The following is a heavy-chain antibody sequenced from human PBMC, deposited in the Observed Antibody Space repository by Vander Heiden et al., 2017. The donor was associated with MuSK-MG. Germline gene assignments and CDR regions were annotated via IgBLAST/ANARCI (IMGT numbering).Heavy chain of an antibody. CDR1: AGSISSGGYC. V-gene: IGHV4-31*03. D-gene: IGHD1-26*01. Sequence: VQLQESGPGPVRRSQTLSLTGTLSAGSISSGGYCRNWIRQHPGKGLEWVGYIYYSGSTNYNPSLKSRVTTSADTSKNQFSLKLSSVTGADTAVYYCARSEGDRKYSGSQGFDPWGQGTLVTVSS. CDR3: ARSEGDRKYSGSQGFDP. J-gene: IGHJ5*02. CDR2: IYYSGST.